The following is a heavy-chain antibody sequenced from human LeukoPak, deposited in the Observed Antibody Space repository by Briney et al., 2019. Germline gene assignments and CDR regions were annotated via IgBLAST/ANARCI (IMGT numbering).Heavy chain of an antibody. V-gene: IGHV1-18*01. J-gene: IGHJ5*02. CDR1: GYTFTSYG. D-gene: IGHD6-13*01. Sequence: EASVKVSCKASGYTFTSYGISWVRQAPGQGLEWMGWISAYNGNTNYAQKLQGRVTMTTDTSTSTAYMELRCLRSDDTAVYYCARCSSSWYSGWFDPWGQGTLVTVSS. CDR2: ISAYNGNT. CDR3: ARCSSSWYSGWFDP.